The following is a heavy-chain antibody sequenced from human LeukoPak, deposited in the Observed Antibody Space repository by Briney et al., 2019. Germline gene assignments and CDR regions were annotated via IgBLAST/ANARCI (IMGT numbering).Heavy chain of an antibody. D-gene: IGHD3-16*01. CDR1: GLTFNNYA. CDR2: ISKSGDHT. CDR3: ATSWGPDTSAFRWGRDGMDV. V-gene: IGHV3-23*01. Sequence: GGSLRLSWAVSGLTFNNYAMSWVRQAPGKGLEWVSAISKSGDHTYYAASAKGRFTIYRDNSKNTQYLQMNSLRAEDTAVYYRATSWGPDTSAFRWGRDGMDVWGQGTTVIVS. J-gene: IGHJ6*02.